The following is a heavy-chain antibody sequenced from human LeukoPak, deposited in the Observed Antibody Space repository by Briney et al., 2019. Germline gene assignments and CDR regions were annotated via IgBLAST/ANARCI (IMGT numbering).Heavy chain of an antibody. CDR3: AKAVEMATTPFDY. Sequence: GGSLRFSCAASGFTFSSYAMSWVRQAPGKGLEWVSAISGSGGSTYYADSVKGRFTISRDNSKNTLYLQMNSLRAEDTAVYYCAKAVEMATTPFDYWGQGTLVTVSS. CDR2: ISGSGGST. D-gene: IGHD5-24*01. V-gene: IGHV3-23*01. CDR1: GFTFSSYA. J-gene: IGHJ4*02.